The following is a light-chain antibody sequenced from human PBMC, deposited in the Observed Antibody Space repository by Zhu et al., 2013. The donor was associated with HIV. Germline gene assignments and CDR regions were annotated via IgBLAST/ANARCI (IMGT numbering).Light chain of an antibody. V-gene: IGLV3-21*01. J-gene: IGLJ2*01. CDR1: NIGSKS. CDR2: DDS. Sequence: SYVLTQPPSVSVAPGETARITCGGNNIGSKSVHWYQQRPGQAPVLVIYDDSDRPSGIPERLSGSNSGNTATLTISGTQAMDEADYYCQAWDSRTAVFGGGTKLTVL. CDR3: QAWDSRTAV.